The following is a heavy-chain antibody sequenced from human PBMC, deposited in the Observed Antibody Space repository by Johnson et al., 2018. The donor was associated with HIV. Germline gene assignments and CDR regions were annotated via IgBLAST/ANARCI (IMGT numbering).Heavy chain of an antibody. J-gene: IGHJ3*02. CDR3: ARARYYDFWSGYYAFDI. CDR1: GFTFSTYG. D-gene: IGHD3-3*01. CDR2: MWYDGSNK. V-gene: IGHV3-30*19. Sequence: QVHLVESGGGVVQPGRSLRLSCAASGFTFSTYGMHWVRQAPGKGLEWVAVMWYDGSNKFYTDSVKGRFTFSRDNSKNTLFLQMNSLRAEDTAVYYCARARYYDFWSGYYAFDIWGQGTMVTVSS.